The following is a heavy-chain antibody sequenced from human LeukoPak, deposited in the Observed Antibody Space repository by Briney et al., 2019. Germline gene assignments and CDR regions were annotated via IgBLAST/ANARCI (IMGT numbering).Heavy chain of an antibody. CDR3: ARDRYSSGLFDY. Sequence: GGSLRLSCAASGFTVSSNYMSWVRQAPGRGLEWVSVIYRGDSTYYADSVKGRFTISRDNSKNTLYLQMNSLRAEDMAVYYCARDRYSSGLFDYWGQGTLVTVSS. CDR2: IYRGDST. CDR1: GFTVSSNY. J-gene: IGHJ4*02. D-gene: IGHD6-19*01. V-gene: IGHV3-66*01.